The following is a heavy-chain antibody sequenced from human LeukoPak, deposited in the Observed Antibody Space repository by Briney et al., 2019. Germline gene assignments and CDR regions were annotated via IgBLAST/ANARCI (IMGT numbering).Heavy chain of an antibody. V-gene: IGHV3-20*04. CDR2: INWNGGST. J-gene: IGHJ4*02. CDR1: RFNLDDYG. Sequence: GGSLRLSCAASRFNLDDYGMSWVRQAPGKGLEWVSGINWNGGSTGYADSVKGRFTISRDNAKNSLYLQMNSLRAEDTAVYYCARPSEWLPHYWGQGTLVTVSS. D-gene: IGHD3-3*01. CDR3: ARPSEWLPHY.